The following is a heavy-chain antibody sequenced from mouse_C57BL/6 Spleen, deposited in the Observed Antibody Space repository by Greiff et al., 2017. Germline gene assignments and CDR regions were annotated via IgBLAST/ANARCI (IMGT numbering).Heavy chain of an antibody. CDR2: FYPGSGSI. J-gene: IGHJ1*03. V-gene: IGHV1-62-2*01. Sequence: VKLMESGAELVKPGASVKLSCKASGYTFTEYTIHWVKQRSGQGLEWIGWFYPGSGSIKYNEKFKDKATLTADKSSSTVYMELSRLTSEDSAVYFCARHEDLYYYGSSYWYFDVWGTGTTVTVSS. D-gene: IGHD1-1*01. CDR1: GYTFTEYT. CDR3: ARHEDLYYYGSSYWYFDV.